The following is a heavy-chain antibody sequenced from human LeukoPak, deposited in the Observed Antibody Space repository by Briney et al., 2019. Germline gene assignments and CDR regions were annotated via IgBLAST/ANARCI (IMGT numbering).Heavy chain of an antibody. D-gene: IGHD3-10*01. V-gene: IGHV4-34*01. CDR1: GGSFSGYY. Sequence: PAETLSLTCAVSGGSFSGYYWTWIRQPPGKGLEWIGEINHNGRTNYNPSLKSRVIMSVDTSKNQFSLKLSSVTAADTAVYYCARVGNYYGSGSYYNPIDYWGQGTLVTVSS. J-gene: IGHJ4*02. CDR3: ARVGNYYGSGSYYNPIDY. CDR2: INHNGRT.